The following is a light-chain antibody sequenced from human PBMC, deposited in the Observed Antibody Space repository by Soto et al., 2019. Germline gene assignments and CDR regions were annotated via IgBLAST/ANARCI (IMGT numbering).Light chain of an antibody. CDR3: QTWGSGIVV. CDR1: SGHSNYA. V-gene: IGLV4-69*01. CDR2: LNSDGSH. J-gene: IGLJ2*01. Sequence: QLVLTQSPSASASLGASVKLTCTLSSGHSNYAIAWHQQQSEKGPRYLMTLNSDGSHSKGDGIPDRFSGSSSGAERYLTISSLQSEDEADYYSQTWGSGIVVFGGGTKLTVL.